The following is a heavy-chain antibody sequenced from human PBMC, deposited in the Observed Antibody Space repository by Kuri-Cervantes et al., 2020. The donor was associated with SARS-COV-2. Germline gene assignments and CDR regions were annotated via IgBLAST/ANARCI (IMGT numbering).Heavy chain of an antibody. CDR1: GYTFTSYD. D-gene: IGHD3-3*01. V-gene: IGHV1-69*13. CDR2: IIPIFGTA. J-gene: IGHJ6*03. Sequence: SVKVSCKASGYTFTSYDINWVRQAPGQGLEWMGGIIPIFGTANYAQKFQGRVTITADESTSTVYMELSSLRAEDTAVYYCARDRVLEWLDYYYYMDVWGKGTTVTVSS. CDR3: ARDRVLEWLDYYYYMDV.